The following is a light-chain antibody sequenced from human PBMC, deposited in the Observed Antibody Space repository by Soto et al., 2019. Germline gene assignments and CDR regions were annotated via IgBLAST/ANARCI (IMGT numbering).Light chain of an antibody. V-gene: IGKV3-20*01. CDR2: AAS. CDR3: QQSPTWT. J-gene: IGKJ1*01. Sequence: EIVLTQSPGILFLSPGERATLSCRACQSVSISYLAWYQQNPGQALRLLMYAASNRATGIPDRISDSGSGTDVTPTIRRLEPEDLAVYYCQQSPTWTFGQGTKEEIK. CDR1: QSVSISY.